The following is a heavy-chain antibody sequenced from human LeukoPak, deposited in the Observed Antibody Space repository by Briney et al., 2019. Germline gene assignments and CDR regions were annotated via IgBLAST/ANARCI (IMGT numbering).Heavy chain of an antibody. Sequence: ASVKVSCKASGYTFTGYYMHWVRQAPGQGLEWMGWMNPNSGDTGYAQKFQGRVTMTRNTSISTAYMELSSLRSEDTAVYYCARGVGSSGWYGYYYYYYYMDVWGKGTMVTISS. J-gene: IGHJ6*03. CDR3: ARGVGSSGWYGYYYYYYYMDV. D-gene: IGHD6-19*01. CDR1: GYTFTGYY. CDR2: MNPNSGDT. V-gene: IGHV1-8*02.